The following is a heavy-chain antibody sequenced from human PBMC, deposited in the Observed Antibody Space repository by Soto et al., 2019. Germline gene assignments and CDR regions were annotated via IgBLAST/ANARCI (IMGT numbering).Heavy chain of an antibody. J-gene: IGHJ4*02. V-gene: IGHV3-21*01. Sequence: EVQLVESGGGLVKPGGSLRLSCAGSGFTFSSYSMNWVRQAPGKGLEWDSSISTSSSYMYYADSVRGRFTISRDNAKNSLYLQMDSLRAEDTAVYYCARAGDYLGQGTLVTVSS. CDR1: GFTFSSYS. CDR3: ARAGDY. CDR2: ISTSSSYM.